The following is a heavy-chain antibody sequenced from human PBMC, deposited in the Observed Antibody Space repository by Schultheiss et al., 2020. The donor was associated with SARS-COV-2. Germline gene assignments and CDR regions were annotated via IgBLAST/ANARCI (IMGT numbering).Heavy chain of an antibody. V-gene: IGHV3-48*04. J-gene: IGHJ4*02. CDR3: ARAYLNSLVDY. CDR2: ISGTGTTK. Sequence: GGSLRLSCAASGFAFSNSGMHWVRQAPGKGLEWVSYISGTGTTKYYADSVKGRFTISRDNAKNSLFLQMNSLRAEDTAVYYCARAYLNSLVDYWGQGTLVTVSS. D-gene: IGHD2-21*01. CDR1: GFAFSNSG.